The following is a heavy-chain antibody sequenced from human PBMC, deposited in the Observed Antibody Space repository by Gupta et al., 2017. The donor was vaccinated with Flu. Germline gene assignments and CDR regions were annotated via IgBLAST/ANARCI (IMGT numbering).Heavy chain of an antibody. CDR1: GGSFSGYY. J-gene: IGHJ4*02. D-gene: IGHD3-3*01. CDR2: INHSGST. V-gene: IGHV4-34*01. CDR3: AISLSFRGRDLRFLRALGY. Sequence: QVQLQQWGAGLLKPSETLSLTCAVYGGSFSGYYWSWIRQPPGKGLEWIGEINHSGSTNYNPSLKSRVTISVDTSKNQFSLKLSSVTAADTAVYYCAISLSFRGRDLRFLRALGYWGQGTLVTVSS.